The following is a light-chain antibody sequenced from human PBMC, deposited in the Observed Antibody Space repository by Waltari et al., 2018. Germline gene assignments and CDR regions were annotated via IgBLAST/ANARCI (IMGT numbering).Light chain of an antibody. CDR2: EAF. CDR3: HQYKTYAWT. CDR1: EYIKIH. J-gene: IGKJ1*01. Sequence: DVQMTQSPSSLSASLGARVPIPCRPSEYIKIHCGWYQQTPVKAPKLLIYEAFMWQPWVPSRFSGCASGTEFTLTISSLQPDDFASYYCHQYKTYAWTFGQGTTV. V-gene: IGKV1-17*01.